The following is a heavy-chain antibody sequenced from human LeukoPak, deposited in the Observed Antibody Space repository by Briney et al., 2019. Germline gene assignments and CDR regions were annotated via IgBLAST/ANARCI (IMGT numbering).Heavy chain of an antibody. J-gene: IGHJ3*02. V-gene: IGHV1-8*01. Sequence: GASVKVSCKASGYTFTSYDINWVRQATGQGLEWMGWMNPNSGNTGYAQKFQGRVTMTRNTSISTAYMELSSLRSEDTAVYYCARAVSRGYSYGYDAFDIWGQGTMVTVSS. CDR1: GYTFTSYD. D-gene: IGHD5-18*01. CDR3: ARAVSRGYSYGYDAFDI. CDR2: MNPNSGNT.